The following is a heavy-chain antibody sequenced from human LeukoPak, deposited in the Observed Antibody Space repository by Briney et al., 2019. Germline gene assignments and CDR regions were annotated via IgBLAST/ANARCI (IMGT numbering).Heavy chain of an antibody. CDR3: ARDRAVGYCSSTSCPYYFDY. Sequence: SVKVSCKASGGTFISYAISWVRQAPGQGLEWMGGIIPIFGTANYAQKFQGRVTITADESTSTAYMELSSLRSEDTAVYYCARDRAVGYCSSTSCPYYFDYWGQGTLVTVSS. D-gene: IGHD2-2*01. CDR1: GGTFISYA. CDR2: IIPIFGTA. J-gene: IGHJ4*02. V-gene: IGHV1-69*01.